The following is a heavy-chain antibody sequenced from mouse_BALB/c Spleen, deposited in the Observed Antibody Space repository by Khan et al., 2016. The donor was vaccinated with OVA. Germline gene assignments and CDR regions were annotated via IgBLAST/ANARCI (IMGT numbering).Heavy chain of an antibody. D-gene: IGHD1-1*01. Sequence: EVELVESGGGLVKPGGSLKLSCAASGFAFSSYSMSWVRQTPEKRLEWVATITSGGSYPYYPDSVKGRFTISRDTATNTMYLQMSSLKSEDTAMYYCTRDRNYYGSSFYFDYWGQGTTLTVSS. CDR2: ITSGGSYP. CDR1: GFAFSSYS. J-gene: IGHJ2*01. V-gene: IGHV5-6-4*01. CDR3: TRDRNYYGSSFYFDY.